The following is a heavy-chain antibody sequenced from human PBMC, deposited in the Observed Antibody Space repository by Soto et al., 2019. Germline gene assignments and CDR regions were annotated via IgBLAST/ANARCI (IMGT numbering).Heavy chain of an antibody. D-gene: IGHD2-15*01. Sequence: ASVKVSCKTSGYSFTKYGLHRVRQAPGQRLEWMGWINPGNGDTKYAQKFQGRVTLIADASTSTAYMELSSLRSEDTAVYYCARGSRDCSGGSCFPLPTDAHFRHWCQGTLVTVSS. CDR1: GYSFTKYG. V-gene: IGHV1-3*01. CDR3: ARGSRDCSGGSCFPLPTDAHFRH. CDR2: INPGNGDT. J-gene: IGHJ1*01.